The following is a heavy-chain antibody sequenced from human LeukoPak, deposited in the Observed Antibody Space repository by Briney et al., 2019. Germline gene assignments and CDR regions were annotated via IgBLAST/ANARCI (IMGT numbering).Heavy chain of an antibody. V-gene: IGHV3-23*01. CDR1: GFTFSDYY. Sequence: GGSLRLSCAASGFTFSDYYMSWARQAPGKGLEWVSAISGSGGSTYYADSVKGRFTISRDNSKNTLYLQMNSLRAEDTAVYYCAKGSRSSSWTFDPWGQGTLVTVSS. J-gene: IGHJ5*02. CDR2: ISGSGGST. CDR3: AKGSRSSSWTFDP. D-gene: IGHD6-13*01.